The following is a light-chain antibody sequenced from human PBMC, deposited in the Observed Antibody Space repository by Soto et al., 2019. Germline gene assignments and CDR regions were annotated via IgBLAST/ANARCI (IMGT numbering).Light chain of an antibody. Sequence: EIVLTQSPGTLSLSPGERATLSRRASQSVTSSCLAWYQQKPGQAPRLLIFGASSRATDIPDRFGGSGSGTDFTLTISRLEPEDFAVYYCQQYGTSPQTFGQGTKVDIK. J-gene: IGKJ1*01. CDR3: QQYGTSPQT. CDR1: QSVTSSC. CDR2: GAS. V-gene: IGKV3-20*01.